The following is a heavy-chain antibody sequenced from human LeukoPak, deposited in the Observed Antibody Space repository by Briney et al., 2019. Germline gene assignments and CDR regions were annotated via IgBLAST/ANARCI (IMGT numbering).Heavy chain of an antibody. Sequence: SWIRQPPGKGLEWIGYIYYSGSTYYNPSLKSRVTISVDTSKNQFSLKLSSVTAADTAVYYCASHTFIYYFDYWGQGTLVTVSS. D-gene: IGHD3-16*02. V-gene: IGHV4-30-4*08. CDR2: IYYSGST. J-gene: IGHJ4*02. CDR3: ASHTFIYYFDY.